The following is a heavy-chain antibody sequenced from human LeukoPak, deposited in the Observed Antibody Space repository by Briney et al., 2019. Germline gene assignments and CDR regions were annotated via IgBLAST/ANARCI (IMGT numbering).Heavy chain of an antibody. CDR2: INHSGST. D-gene: IGHD3-10*01. J-gene: IGHJ6*03. Sequence: SETLSLTCTVSGGSISSSSYYWSWIRQPPGKGLEWIGEINHSGSTNYNPSLKSRVTISVDTSKNQFSLKLSSVTAADTAVYYCASLYGSGSNYMDVWGKGTTVTVSS. V-gene: IGHV4-39*07. CDR3: ASLYGSGSNYMDV. CDR1: GGSISSSSYY.